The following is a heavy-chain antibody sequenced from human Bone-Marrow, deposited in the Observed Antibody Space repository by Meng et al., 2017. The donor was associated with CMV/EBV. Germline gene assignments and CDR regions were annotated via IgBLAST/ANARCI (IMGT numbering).Heavy chain of an antibody. J-gene: IGHJ3*01. Sequence: GESLKISCAASGFHVRSNYMAWVRQAPGKGLEWVSVIYSGGIHSDGDTYHTDSVKGRFTISRDNSKNTLYLQMDSLRTEDTAVYYCARREILGYSDGLYAFNVWGQGTRVTVSS. CDR2: IYSGGIHSDGDT. V-gene: IGHV3-53*05. CDR3: ARREILGYSDGLYAFNV. D-gene: IGHD5-24*01. CDR1: GFHVRSNY.